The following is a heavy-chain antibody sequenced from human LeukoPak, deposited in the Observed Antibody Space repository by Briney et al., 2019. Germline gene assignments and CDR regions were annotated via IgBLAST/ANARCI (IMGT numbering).Heavy chain of an antibody. D-gene: IGHD5-24*01. J-gene: IGHJ4*02. CDR3: ARPVEMATSPFDY. V-gene: IGHV5-51*01. CDR2: IYPDDSDT. Sequence: GESLKISCKGSGYRFADYWIAWVRQVPGQGLEWMGIIYPDDSDTRYSPSFLGQVTISADKSISTAYLQSSSLKASDTAMYYCARPVEMATSPFDYWGQGTLVTVSS. CDR1: GYRFADYW.